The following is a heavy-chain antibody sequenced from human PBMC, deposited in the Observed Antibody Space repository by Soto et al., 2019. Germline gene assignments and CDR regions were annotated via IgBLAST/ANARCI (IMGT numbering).Heavy chain of an antibody. V-gene: IGHV1-18*01. CDR3: ARLLTEGATFHEDAFDL. CDR2: ISTFNGKT. D-gene: IGHD3-9*01. Sequence: QIQLVQSGGDVKTPGASVKVSCTTSRYTFTSHGIAWVRQAPGQGLEWMGWISTFNGKTDYAQKFQGRVTMTADTITSTVQMELRSLRSDDTAVYYCARLLTEGATFHEDAFDLWGQGTKVTVSS. CDR1: RYTFTSHG. J-gene: IGHJ3*01.